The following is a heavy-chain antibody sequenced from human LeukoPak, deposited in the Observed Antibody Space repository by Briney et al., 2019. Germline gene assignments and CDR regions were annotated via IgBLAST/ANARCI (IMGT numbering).Heavy chain of an antibody. J-gene: IGHJ4*02. Sequence: GASVKVSCKASGYTFTSYYMHWVRQAPGQGLEWMGIINPSGGSTSYAQKFQGRVTMTRDTSTSTVYMELSSLRSEDTAVYYCARDQGSGSYPLWYFDYWGQGTLVTVSS. CDR2: INPSGGST. CDR3: ARDQGSGSYPLWYFDY. V-gene: IGHV1-46*01. D-gene: IGHD3-10*01. CDR1: GYTFTSYY.